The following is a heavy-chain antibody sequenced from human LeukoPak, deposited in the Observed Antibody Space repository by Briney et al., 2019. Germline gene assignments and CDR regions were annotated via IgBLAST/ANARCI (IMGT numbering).Heavy chain of an antibody. CDR1: GFTFSSYG. CDR3: AKDQEQLATFDY. D-gene: IGHD6-6*01. CDR2: ISYDGSNK. J-gene: IGHJ4*02. Sequence: QSGGSLRLSCAASGFTFSSYGMHWVRQAPGKGLEWVAVISYDGSNKYYADSVKGRFTISRDNSKNTLYLQMNSLRAEDTAVYYCAKDQEQLATFDYWGQGTLVTVSS. V-gene: IGHV3-30*18.